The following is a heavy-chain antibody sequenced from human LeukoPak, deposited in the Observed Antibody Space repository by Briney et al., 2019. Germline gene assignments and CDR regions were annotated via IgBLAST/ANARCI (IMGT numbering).Heavy chain of an antibody. D-gene: IGHD2-21*01. V-gene: IGHV7-4-1*02. CDR3: AGGDSRVRRYYYYYMDV. CDR2: INTNTGNP. Sequence: ASVKVSCKASGYTFTGHYLHWVRQAPGQGLEWMGWINTNTGNPTYAQGFTGRFVFSLDTSVSTAYLQISSLKAEDTAVYYCAGGDSRVRRYYYYYMDVWGKGTTVTVSS. J-gene: IGHJ6*03. CDR1: GYTFTGHY.